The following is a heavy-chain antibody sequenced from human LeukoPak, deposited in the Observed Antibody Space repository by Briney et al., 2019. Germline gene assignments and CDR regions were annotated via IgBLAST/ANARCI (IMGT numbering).Heavy chain of an antibody. Sequence: GESLKISCKGSGYSFTGYWIGWVRQMPGKGLEWMGIIYPGDSDTRYSPSFQGQVTISADKSTSTVYLQWSSLKASDTAMYYCARYPLRAIYCSNSNCLFEYWGQGTLVTVSS. CDR3: ARYPLRAIYCSNSNCLFEY. V-gene: IGHV5-51*01. CDR1: GYSFTGYW. D-gene: IGHD2-2*01. CDR2: IYPGDSDT. J-gene: IGHJ4*02.